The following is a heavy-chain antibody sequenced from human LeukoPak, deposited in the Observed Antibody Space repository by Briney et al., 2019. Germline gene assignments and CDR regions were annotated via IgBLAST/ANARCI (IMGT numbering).Heavy chain of an antibody. V-gene: IGHV1-2*02. J-gene: IGHJ4*02. Sequence: GASVKVSCKASGYTFTGYYIHWVRQAPGQGLEWMGWINPNSGGTNFAQKFQGRVTMTRDTPLSTAYMELSRLRSDDTAVYYCGSGADIVSRITDYYFDYWGQGTLVTVSS. D-gene: IGHD5/OR15-5a*01. CDR1: GYTFTGYY. CDR2: INPNSGGT. CDR3: GSGADIVSRITDYYFDY.